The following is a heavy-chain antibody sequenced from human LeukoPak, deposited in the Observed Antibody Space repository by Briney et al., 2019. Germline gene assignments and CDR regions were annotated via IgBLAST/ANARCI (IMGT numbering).Heavy chain of an antibody. Sequence: GASVKVSCKASGYTFTSYDINWVRQATGQGLEWKGWMNPNSGNTGYAQKFQGRVTMTTNTSISTAYMELSSLRSGDTAVYYCARREYGSGSYHLVYWGQGTLVTVSS. D-gene: IGHD3-10*01. CDR2: MNPNSGNT. CDR1: GYTFTSYD. J-gene: IGHJ4*02. CDR3: ARREYGSGSYHLVY. V-gene: IGHV1-8*01.